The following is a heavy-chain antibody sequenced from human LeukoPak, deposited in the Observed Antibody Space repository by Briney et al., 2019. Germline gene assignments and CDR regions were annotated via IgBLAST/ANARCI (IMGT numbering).Heavy chain of an antibody. CDR3: AREFTMVRGVISWFDP. Sequence: GGSLRLSCAASGFTFADYAMNWFRQAPGKGLEWVSSISSSSSYIYYADSVKGRFTISRDNAKNSLYLQMNSLRAEDTAVYYCAREFTMVRGVISWFDPWGQGTLVTVSS. D-gene: IGHD3-10*01. J-gene: IGHJ5*02. CDR1: GFTFADYA. V-gene: IGHV3-21*01. CDR2: ISSSSSYI.